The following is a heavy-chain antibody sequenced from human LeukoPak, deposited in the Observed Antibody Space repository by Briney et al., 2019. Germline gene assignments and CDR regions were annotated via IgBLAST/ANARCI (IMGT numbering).Heavy chain of an antibody. J-gene: IGHJ5*02. V-gene: IGHV1-18*01. CDR1: GYTFTSYG. CDR2: ISAYNGNT. Sequence: ASVKVSCKASGYTFTSYGISWVRQAPGQGLEWMGWISAYNGNTNYAQKLQGRVTMTTDTSTSTAYMEPRSLRSDDTAVYYCARDGVGSYFLNAQNWFDPWGQGTLVTVSS. CDR3: ARDGVGSYFLNAQNWFDP. D-gene: IGHD1-26*01.